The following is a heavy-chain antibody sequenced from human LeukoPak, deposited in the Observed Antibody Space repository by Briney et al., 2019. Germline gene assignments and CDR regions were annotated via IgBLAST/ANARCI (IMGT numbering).Heavy chain of an antibody. CDR3: ARWRGDGYIYYFDY. CDR1: GGSFSGYY. D-gene: IGHD5-24*01. V-gene: IGHV4-34*01. J-gene: IGHJ4*02. CDR2: INHSGST. Sequence: PSETLSLTCAVYGGSFSGYYWSWIRQPPGKGLEWIGEINHSGSTNYNPSLKSRVTISVDTSKNQFSLKLSSVTAADTAVYYCARWRGDGYIYYFDYWGQGTLVTVSS.